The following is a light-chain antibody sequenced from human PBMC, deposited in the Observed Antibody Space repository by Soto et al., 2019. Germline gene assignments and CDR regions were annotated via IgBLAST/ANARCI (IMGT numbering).Light chain of an antibody. CDR2: AAS. CDR1: QSISSS. CDR3: QQSYSTPST. J-gene: IGKJ4*01. V-gene: IGKV1-39*01. Sequence: DIQMTQSPSSLSASVGDRVTITCRASQSISSSLNWYQQKPGKAPKLLIYAASSLQSGVPSRFSGSGSGTDFTLTISSLQPEDFATYYCQQSYSTPSTFGGGTKVEIK.